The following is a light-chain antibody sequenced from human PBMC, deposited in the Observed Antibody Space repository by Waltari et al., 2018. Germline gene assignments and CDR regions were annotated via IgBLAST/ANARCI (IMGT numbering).Light chain of an antibody. V-gene: IGKV3-20*01. J-gene: IGKJ4*01. Sequence: EIVVTQSPGTLSLSPGERATLSCRTSQRLSNNYLAWYQQKPGQPPRLLIYHEASMTNGIPDRIGDRGSGIDFTLSISSVEPEDFAVYYCQQYGTSSLSFGGGTKVEIK. CDR2: HEA. CDR1: QRLSNNY. CDR3: QQYGTSSLS.